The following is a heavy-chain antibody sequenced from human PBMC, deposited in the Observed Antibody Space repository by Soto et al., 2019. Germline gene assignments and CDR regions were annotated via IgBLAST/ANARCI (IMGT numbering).Heavy chain of an antibody. CDR2: LSGGGANT. CDR3: ARWSGYAHA. Sequence: GGSLRLSCAASGFSFSTYSMAWVRQAAGKGPQWVSGLSGGGANTFYIDSVRGRFTISVDNSKNTVYLQMDSLRADDTAVYYCARWSGYAHAWGQGTLVTVSS. V-gene: IGHV3-23*01. J-gene: IGHJ4*02. CDR1: GFSFSTYS. D-gene: IGHD5-12*01.